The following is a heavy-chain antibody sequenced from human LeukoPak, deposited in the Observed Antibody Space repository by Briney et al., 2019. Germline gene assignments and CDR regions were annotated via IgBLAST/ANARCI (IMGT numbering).Heavy chain of an antibody. Sequence: GGSLRLSCAASGFTFSSYAVSWVRQAPGKGLEWVSAISGSGGSTYYADSVKGRFTISRDNSKNTLYLQMNSLRAEDTAVYYCAKRIVVVPAASSYFDYWGQGTLVTVSS. CDR3: AKRIVVVPAASSYFDY. CDR1: GFTFSSYA. D-gene: IGHD2-2*01. J-gene: IGHJ4*02. CDR2: ISGSGGST. V-gene: IGHV3-23*01.